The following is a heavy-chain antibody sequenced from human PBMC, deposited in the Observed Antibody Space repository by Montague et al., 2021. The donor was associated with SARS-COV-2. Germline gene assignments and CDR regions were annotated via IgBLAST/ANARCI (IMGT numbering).Heavy chain of an antibody. CDR3: AHREVFRAFDI. V-gene: IGHV2-5*02. CDR2: IYWDDDK. Sequence: TLSLTCTFSGFSLSISGVGVGWIRQPPGKALEWLALIYWDDDKRYSPSLKSRLTITKDTSKNQVVLTMTNMDPVDTATYYCAHREVFRAFDIWGQGTMVTVSS. CDR1: GFSLSISGVG. J-gene: IGHJ3*02. D-gene: IGHD2-8*01.